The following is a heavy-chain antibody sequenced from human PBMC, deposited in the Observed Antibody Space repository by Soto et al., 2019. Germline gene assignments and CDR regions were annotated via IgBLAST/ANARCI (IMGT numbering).Heavy chain of an antibody. CDR1: GFTFSSYA. D-gene: IGHD6-19*01. Sequence: QVQLVESGGGVVQPGRSLRLSCAASGFTFSSYAMHWVRQAPGKGLEWVAIISTGGRNIYYADSVKGRFTISRDNSKNTLYLQMNSLRAEDTALYYCAQDYSSGWSFQHWGQGTLVTVSS. J-gene: IGHJ1*01. V-gene: IGHV3-30*04. CDR3: AQDYSSGWSFQH. CDR2: ISTGGRNI.